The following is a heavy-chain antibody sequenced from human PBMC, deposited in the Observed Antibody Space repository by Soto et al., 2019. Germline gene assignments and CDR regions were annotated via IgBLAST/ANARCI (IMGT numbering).Heavy chain of an antibody. Sequence: QVHLEQSGAAVKKPGSSVKVSCKASGGTFSTHALSWVRQAPGQGLEWLGGIIPILGTPNYAQKLQDRVTVTADEYTGTAYMELSRLTSEDTAVYYCARAAFRSGYYGYYYGMDVWGQGTAVTVS. CDR2: IIPILGTP. CDR3: ARAAFRSGYYGYYYGMDV. J-gene: IGHJ6*02. D-gene: IGHD3-3*01. V-gene: IGHV1-69*01. CDR1: GGTFSTHA.